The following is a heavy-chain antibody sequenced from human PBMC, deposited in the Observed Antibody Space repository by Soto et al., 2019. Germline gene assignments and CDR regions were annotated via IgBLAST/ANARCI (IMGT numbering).Heavy chain of an antibody. D-gene: IGHD2-2*01. CDR1: GGTFSSYA. V-gene: IGHV1-69*13. J-gene: IGHJ6*02. CDR3: AREQDIVVVPAAPGYYYYGMDV. Sequence: GASVKVSCKASGGTFSSYAISCVRQAPGQGLEWMGGIIPIFGTANYAQKFQGRVTITADESTSTAYMELSSLRSEDTAVYYCAREQDIVVVPAAPGYYYYGMDVWGQGTTVTVSS. CDR2: IIPIFGTA.